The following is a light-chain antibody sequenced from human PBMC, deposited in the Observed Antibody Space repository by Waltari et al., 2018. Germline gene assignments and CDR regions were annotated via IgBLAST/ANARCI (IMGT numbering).Light chain of an antibody. J-gene: IGKJ2*01. V-gene: IGKV1-39*01. CDR3: QQSYSTQYT. CDR1: QSISSY. Sequence: DIQMTQSPSSLSASVGARVPITCRASQSISSYLNWYQQKPGKAPKLLIYAASSLQSGVPSRFSGSGSGTDFTLTISSLQPEDFATYYCQQSYSTQYTFGQGTKLEI. CDR2: AAS.